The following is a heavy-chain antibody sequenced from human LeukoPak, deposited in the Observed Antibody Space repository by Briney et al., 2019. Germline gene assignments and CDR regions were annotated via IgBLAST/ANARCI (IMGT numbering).Heavy chain of an antibody. CDR2: INHSGST. CDR1: GGSFSGYY. D-gene: IGHD5-18*01. Sequence: ASETLSLTCAVYGGSFSGYYWSWIRQPPGKGLEWIGEINHSGSTNYNPSLKSRVTISVDTSKNQFSLRLNSMTAADTAVYYCARVLRAASWRSYDYWGQGSLVTVSS. V-gene: IGHV4-34*01. CDR3: ARVLRAASWRSYDY. J-gene: IGHJ4*02.